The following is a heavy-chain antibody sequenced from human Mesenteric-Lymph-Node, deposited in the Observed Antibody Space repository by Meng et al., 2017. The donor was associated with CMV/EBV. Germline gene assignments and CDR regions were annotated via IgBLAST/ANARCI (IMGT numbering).Heavy chain of an antibody. D-gene: IGHD2-2*01. Sequence: GESLKISCAASGFTFSSYSMNWVRQAPGKGLEWVSSISSSSSLIYYADSMKGRFTISRDNAKNSLYLQMNSLRAEDTAVYYCARVRPYCSTTRCSLDYWGQGTLVTVSS. CDR1: GFTFSSYS. CDR2: ISSSSSLI. V-gene: IGHV3-21*01. J-gene: IGHJ4*02. CDR3: ARVRPYCSTTRCSLDY.